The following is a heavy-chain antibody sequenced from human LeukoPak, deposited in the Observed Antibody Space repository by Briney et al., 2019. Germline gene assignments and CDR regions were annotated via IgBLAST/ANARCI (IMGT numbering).Heavy chain of an antibody. CDR2: IRYDGSNK. D-gene: IGHD2-2*02. Sequence: GGSLRLSCAACGFTFSNYGMHWVRQAPGKGLEWVAFIRYDGSNKYYADSVKGRFTISRDNSKNTLYLQMNSLRAEDTAVYYCAKVPAAIQTIDYWGQGTLVTVSS. CDR1: GFTFSNYG. CDR3: AKVPAAIQTIDY. J-gene: IGHJ4*02. V-gene: IGHV3-30*02.